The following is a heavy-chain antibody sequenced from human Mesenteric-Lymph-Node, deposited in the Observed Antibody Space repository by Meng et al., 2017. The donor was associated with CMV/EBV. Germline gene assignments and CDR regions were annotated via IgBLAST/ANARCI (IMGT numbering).Heavy chain of an antibody. CDR1: GESLSCYY. Sequence: CAVNGESLSCYYWNWIRQPPGKGLEWIGEFTHTGSINYHPSLRSRVTISEDTSKKELSLKLNSVTAADTAVYYCARGSYITGWYAVYWGQGTLVTVSS. CDR2: FTHTGSI. CDR3: ARGSYITGWYAVY. D-gene: IGHD6-19*01. J-gene: IGHJ4*02. V-gene: IGHV4-34*01.